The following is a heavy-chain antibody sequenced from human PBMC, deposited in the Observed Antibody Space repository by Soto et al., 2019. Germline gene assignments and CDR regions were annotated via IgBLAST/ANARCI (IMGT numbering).Heavy chain of an antibody. CDR3: ARSSGGNFGIIIEGSNWFDP. J-gene: IGHJ5*02. CDR1: GGTFSSYA. Sequence: ASVKVSCKASGGTFSSYAISWVRQAPGQGLEWMGVINPHGGSTKYAQKFQGRVTMTRDTSRSTVYMELRSLRSDDTAIYYCARSSGGNFGIIIEGSNWFDPWGQGTLVTVSS. V-gene: IGHV1-46*01. D-gene: IGHD3-3*01. CDR2: INPHGGST.